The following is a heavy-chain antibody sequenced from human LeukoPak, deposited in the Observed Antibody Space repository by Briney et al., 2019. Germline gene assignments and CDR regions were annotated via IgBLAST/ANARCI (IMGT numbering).Heavy chain of an antibody. CDR2: IYYSGST. V-gene: IGHV4-30-4*01. J-gene: IGHJ4*02. CDR3: ASSGPYDSSGYYWHLPAGFDY. D-gene: IGHD3-22*01. Sequence: PSETLSLTCTVSGGSISSGDYYWSWIRQPPGKGLEWIGYIYYSGSTYYNPSLKSRVTISVDTSKNQFSLKLSSVTAADTAVYYCASSGPYDSSGYYWHLPAGFDYWGQGTLVTVSS. CDR1: GGSISSGDYY.